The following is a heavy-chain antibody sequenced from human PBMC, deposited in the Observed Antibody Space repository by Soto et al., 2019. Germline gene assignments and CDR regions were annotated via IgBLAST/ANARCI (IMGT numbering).Heavy chain of an antibody. CDR1: GYTFTSYG. Sequence: ASEKVSCKASGYTFTSYGISWVRQAPGQGLEWMGWISAYNGNTNYAQKLQGRVTMTTDTSTSTAYMELRSLRSDDTAVYYCARTGYSSSWHYYYDGMDVWGQGTTVTVSS. CDR3: ARTGYSSSWHYYYDGMDV. J-gene: IGHJ6*02. CDR2: ISAYNGNT. D-gene: IGHD6-13*01. V-gene: IGHV1-18*04.